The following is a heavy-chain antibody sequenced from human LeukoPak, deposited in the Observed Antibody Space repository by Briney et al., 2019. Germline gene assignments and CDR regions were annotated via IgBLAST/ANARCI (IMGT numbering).Heavy chain of an antibody. CDR2: ISIDGSIT. CDR1: GFTFSSYW. Sequence: GGSLRLSCAASGFTFSSYWMEWVRQAPGKGLVWVSRISIDGSITTYADSVKGRFTISRDNAKNSLYLQVISLRAEDTAVYYCARGPSIAARYDAFDIWGQGTMVTVSS. J-gene: IGHJ3*02. D-gene: IGHD6-6*01. V-gene: IGHV3-74*01. CDR3: ARGPSIAARYDAFDI.